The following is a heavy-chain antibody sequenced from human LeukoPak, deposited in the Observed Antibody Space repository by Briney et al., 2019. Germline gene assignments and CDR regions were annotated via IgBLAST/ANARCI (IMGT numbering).Heavy chain of an antibody. CDR1: GFTFSSYA. D-gene: IGHD3-3*01. V-gene: IGHV3-30*01. J-gene: IGHJ4*02. CDR3: ARDGNYDFWSGFFDY. CDR2: ISYDGSNK. Sequence: GGSLRLSCAASGFTFSSYAMHCVRQAPGKGLEWVADISYDGSNKYYADSVKGRFTISRDNSKNTLYLQMNSLRAEDTAVYYCARDGNYDFWSGFFDYWGQGTLVTVSS.